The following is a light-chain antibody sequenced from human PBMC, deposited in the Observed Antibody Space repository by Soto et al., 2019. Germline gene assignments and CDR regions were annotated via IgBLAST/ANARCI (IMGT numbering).Light chain of an antibody. J-gene: IGKJ1*01. Sequence: EIVLTQSPATLSLSPGERATLSCRASQSISSYLAWYQQKPGQAPRLLIYDASNRATGIPARFSGSGSGTDFTLTISSLEPEDLAVYYCQQRSTWPRTFGQGTQVEIK. V-gene: IGKV3-11*01. CDR3: QQRSTWPRT. CDR1: QSISSY. CDR2: DAS.